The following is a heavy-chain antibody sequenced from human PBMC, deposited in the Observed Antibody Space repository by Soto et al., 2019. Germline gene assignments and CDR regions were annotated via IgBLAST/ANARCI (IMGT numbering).Heavy chain of an antibody. V-gene: IGHV3-30-3*01. CDR2: ISYDGSNK. J-gene: IGHJ5*02. CDR3: ARATAPGGFSWFDP. Sequence: GGSLRLSCAASGFTFRGFAMHWVRQAPGKELEWVAAISYDGSNKYYADSVKGRFTISRDNSKNTLYLQMNSLRDEDTAVYYCARATAPGGFSWFDPWGQGTLVTVSS. D-gene: IGHD3-16*01. CDR1: GFTFRGFA.